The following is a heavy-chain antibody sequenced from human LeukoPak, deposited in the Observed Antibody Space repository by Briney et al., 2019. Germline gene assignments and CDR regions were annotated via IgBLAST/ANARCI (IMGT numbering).Heavy chain of an antibody. V-gene: IGHV4-31*03. J-gene: IGHJ4*02. CDR2: IYYSGST. D-gene: IGHD3-22*01. CDR3: ARSLPSSGGYWALGR. Sequence: SQTLSLTCTVSGGSISSGGYYWSWIRQHPGKGLEWIGYIYYSGSTYYNPSLKSRVTISVDTSKNQFSLKLSSVTAADTAVYYCARSLPSSGGYWALGRWGQGTLVTVSS. CDR1: GGSISSGGYY.